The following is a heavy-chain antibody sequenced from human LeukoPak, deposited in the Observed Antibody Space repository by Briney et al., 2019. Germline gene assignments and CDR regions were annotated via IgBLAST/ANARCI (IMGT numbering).Heavy chain of an antibody. CDR3: ARVVVDGYNSDYYYGMDV. Sequence: SETLSLTCTVSGGSISSGGYYWSWIRQHPGKGLERIGYIYYSGSTYYNPSLKSRVTISVDTSKNQFSLKLSSVTAADTAVYYCARVVVDGYNSDYYYGMDVWGQGTTVTVSS. CDR1: GGSISSGGYY. V-gene: IGHV4-31*03. J-gene: IGHJ6*02. CDR2: IYYSGST. D-gene: IGHD5-24*01.